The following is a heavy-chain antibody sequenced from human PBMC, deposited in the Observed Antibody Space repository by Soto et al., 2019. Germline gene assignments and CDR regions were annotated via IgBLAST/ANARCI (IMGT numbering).Heavy chain of an antibody. CDR1: GGSFSGYY. V-gene: IGHV4-34*01. J-gene: IGHJ5*02. D-gene: IGHD6-19*01. Sequence: QVQLQQWGAGLLKPSETLSLTCAVYGGSFSGYYWSWIRQPPGKGLEWIGEINHSGSTNYNPSLKSRVSISVDASKKQCSLKLSSVTAADTAVYYCARAPRHWLVYNWFDPWGQGTLVTVSS. CDR2: INHSGST. CDR3: ARAPRHWLVYNWFDP.